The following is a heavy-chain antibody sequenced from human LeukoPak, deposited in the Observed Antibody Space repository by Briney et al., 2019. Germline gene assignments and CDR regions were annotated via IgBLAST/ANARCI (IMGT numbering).Heavy chain of an antibody. CDR3: ARVGDILTGSKNWFDP. J-gene: IGHJ5*02. Sequence: GASVKVSCKASGYTFTGYYMHWVRQAPGQGLEWRGWINPNSGGTNYAQKFQGRVTMTRDTSISTAYMELSRLRSDDTAVYYCARVGDILTGSKNWFDPWGQGTLVTVSS. CDR2: INPNSGGT. D-gene: IGHD3-9*01. CDR1: GYTFTGYY. V-gene: IGHV1-2*02.